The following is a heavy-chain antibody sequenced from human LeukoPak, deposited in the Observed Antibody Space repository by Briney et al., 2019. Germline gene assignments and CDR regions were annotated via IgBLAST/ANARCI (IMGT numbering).Heavy chain of an antibody. CDR1: GFTFTNYW. Sequence: GGSLRLSCVTSGFTFTNYWMTWVRQAPGKGLEWVAHMKQDGREQYYVDSVKGRFTVSRDNGRSSVHLQMNSLRDEDTAVYYCARGGGSGRWGSAFDMWGQGTMVTVSS. CDR3: ARGGGSGRWGSAFDM. CDR2: MKQDGREQ. J-gene: IGHJ3*02. V-gene: IGHV3-7*01. D-gene: IGHD6-19*01.